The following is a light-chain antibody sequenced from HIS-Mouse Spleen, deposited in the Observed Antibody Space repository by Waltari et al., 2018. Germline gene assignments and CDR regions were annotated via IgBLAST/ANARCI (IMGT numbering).Light chain of an antibody. J-gene: IGLJ3*02. Sequence: SYELTQPPSVSVSPGQTARNTCPGDALPKKYAYWYKQKSGQAPVLVIYEDSKRPSGIPERFSGSSSGTMATLTISGAQVEDEADYYCYSTDSSGNHRRVFGGGTKLTVL. CDR3: YSTDSSGNHRRV. V-gene: IGLV3-10*01. CDR1: ALPKKY. CDR2: EDS.